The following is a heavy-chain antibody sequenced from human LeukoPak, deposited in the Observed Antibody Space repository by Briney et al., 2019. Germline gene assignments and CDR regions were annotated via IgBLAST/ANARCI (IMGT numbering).Heavy chain of an antibody. CDR1: GVTFSSYS. D-gene: IGHD3-9*01. Sequence: GGSLRLSCAASGVTFSSYSMNWVRQAPGKGLEWVSSISSSSSYIYYADSVKGRFTISRDNAKNSLYLQMNSLRAEDTAVYYCARVDDYDILTGYYPYYFDYWGQGTLVTVSS. CDR2: ISSSSSYI. CDR3: ARVDDYDILTGYYPYYFDY. J-gene: IGHJ4*02. V-gene: IGHV3-21*01.